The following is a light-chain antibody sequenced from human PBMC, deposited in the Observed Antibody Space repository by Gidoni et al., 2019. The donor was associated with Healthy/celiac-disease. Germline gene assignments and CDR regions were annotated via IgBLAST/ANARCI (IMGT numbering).Light chain of an antibody. CDR3: QQSYSYPRT. J-gene: IGKJ4*01. CDR1: QGIRSY. Sequence: DIQMTPTPSSHSASVGDRVTITCRASQGIRSYFNWDQKKPGKAPKLLIYAASSLQSGVPSRFSGSGSGTDFTLTISSLQPEDFATYYCQQSYSYPRTFGRGTKVEIK. CDR2: AAS. V-gene: IGKV1-39*01.